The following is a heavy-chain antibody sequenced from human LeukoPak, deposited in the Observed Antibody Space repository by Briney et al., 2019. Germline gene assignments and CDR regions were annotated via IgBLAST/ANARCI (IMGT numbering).Heavy chain of an antibody. D-gene: IGHD2-15*01. J-gene: IGHJ4*02. CDR1: GGTFSSYA. V-gene: IGHV1-18*01. CDR2: ISAYNGNT. CDR3: ARDRGSRFDY. Sequence: ASVKVSCKASGGTFSSYAISWVRQAPGQGLEWMGWISAYNGNTNYAQKLQGRVTMTTDTSTSTAYMELRSLRSDDTAVYYCARDRGSRFDYWGQGTLVTVSS.